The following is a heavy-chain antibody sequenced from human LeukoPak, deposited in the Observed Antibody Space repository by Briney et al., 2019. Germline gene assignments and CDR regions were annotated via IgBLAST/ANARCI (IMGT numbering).Heavy chain of an antibody. V-gene: IGHV1-69*01. CDR3: ARDSYDQVATITWGWYFDY. J-gene: IGHJ4*02. CDR2: IIPIFGTA. Sequence: ASVRVSCKASGGAFISYAISWVRQAPGQGVEWMGGIIPIFGTANYAQKFPGRVTITADESTSTAYMELSRLTSEDTAVYYCARDSYDQVATITWGWYFDYWGQGTLVTVSS. CDR1: GGAFISYA. D-gene: IGHD5-12*01.